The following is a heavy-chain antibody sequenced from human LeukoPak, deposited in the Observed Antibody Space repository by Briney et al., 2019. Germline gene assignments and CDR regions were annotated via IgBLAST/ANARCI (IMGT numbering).Heavy chain of an antibody. CDR3: ARDTSGYSSGWYHDY. CDR1: GYTFTSYD. D-gene: IGHD6-19*01. J-gene: IGHJ4*02. V-gene: IGHV1-8*01. Sequence: ASVKVSCKASGYTFTSYDFNWVRQATGQRPEWMGWMSPNSGDTGYAQKFQDRVTMTRNTSISTAYMELSSLRSDDTAVYYCARDTSGYSSGWYHDYWGQGTLVTVSS. CDR2: MSPNSGDT.